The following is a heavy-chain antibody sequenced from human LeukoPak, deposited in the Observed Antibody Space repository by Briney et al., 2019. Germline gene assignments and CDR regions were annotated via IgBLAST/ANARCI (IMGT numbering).Heavy chain of an antibody. V-gene: IGHV3-7*01. Sequence: GGSLRLSCAASGFTFSSYWMSWVRQAPGKGLEWVANIKQDGSEKYYVDSVKGRFTISRDNAKNSLYLQMNSLRAEDTAVYYCARELRYYDSSGYYPFDYWGQGTLVTVSS. CDR3: ARELRYYDSSGYYPFDY. CDR1: GFTFSSYW. CDR2: IKQDGSEK. J-gene: IGHJ4*02. D-gene: IGHD3-22*01.